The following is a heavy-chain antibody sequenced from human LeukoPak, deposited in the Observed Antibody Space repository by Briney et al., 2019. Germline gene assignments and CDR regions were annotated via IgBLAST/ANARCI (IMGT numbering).Heavy chain of an antibody. V-gene: IGHV3-7*03. Sequence: GGSLRLSCAASGFTFSSYWMSWMRQAPGKGLEWVANIKYDGNEEYYVDSVKGRFTISRDNAKNSLYLQMNSLKTEDTAVYYCTTDPASYYYGSGSYYPFDYWGQGALVTVSS. CDR3: TTDPASYYYGSGSYYPFDY. CDR1: GFTFSSYW. D-gene: IGHD3-10*01. J-gene: IGHJ4*02. CDR2: IKYDGNEE.